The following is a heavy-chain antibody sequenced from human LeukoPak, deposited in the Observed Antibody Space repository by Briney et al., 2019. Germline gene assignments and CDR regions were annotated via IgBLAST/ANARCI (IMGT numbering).Heavy chain of an antibody. CDR2: INSDGSST. CDR1: GFTFSSYW. CDR3: ARGAGYSSGWSEGDY. D-gene: IGHD6-19*01. V-gene: IGHV3-74*01. Sequence: GGSLRLSCAASGFTFSSYWMHWVRQAPGKGLVWVSRINSDGSSTSYADSVKGRFTISRDNAKNTLYLQMNSLRAEDTAVYYCARGAGYSSGWSEGDYWGQGTLVTVSS. J-gene: IGHJ4*02.